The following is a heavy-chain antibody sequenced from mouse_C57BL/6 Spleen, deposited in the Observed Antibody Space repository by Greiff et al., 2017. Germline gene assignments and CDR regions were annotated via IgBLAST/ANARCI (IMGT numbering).Heavy chain of an antibody. D-gene: IGHD2-5*01. Sequence: EVKLQESGPGLVKPSQSLSLTCSVTGYSITSGYYWNWIRQFPGNQLEWMGYISYDGSNNYNPSLKNRISITRDTSKNQFFLKLNSVTTEDTATYYCARVRSNCSWFAYWGQGTLVTVSA. CDR1: GYSITSGYY. V-gene: IGHV3-6*01. J-gene: IGHJ3*01. CDR3: ARVRSNCSWFAY. CDR2: ISYDGSN.